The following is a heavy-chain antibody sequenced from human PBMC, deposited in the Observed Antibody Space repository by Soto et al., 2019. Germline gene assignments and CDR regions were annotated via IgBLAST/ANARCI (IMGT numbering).Heavy chain of an antibody. V-gene: IGHV4-59*01. D-gene: IGHD2-21*02. J-gene: IGHJ1*01. CDR2: IYYSGST. CDR3: ARTYCGGDCNAEYFQH. Sequence: PSDTLSLTSTASGVSISSYCWTWIRQPPGKGLEWIGYIYYSGSTNYNPSLKSRVTISVDTSKNQFSLKLSSVTAADTAVYYCARTYCGGDCNAEYFQHWGQGTLVTVSS. CDR1: GVSISSYC.